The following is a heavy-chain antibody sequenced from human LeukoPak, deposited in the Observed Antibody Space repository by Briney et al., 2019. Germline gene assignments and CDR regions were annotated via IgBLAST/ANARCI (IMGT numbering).Heavy chain of an antibody. V-gene: IGHV4-59*01. J-gene: IGHJ3*02. CDR1: SGSIRSYY. CDR3: ASSNTGSYNDAFEI. Sequence: PSETLSLTCTVSSGSIRSYYWSWIRQPPGKGLEWIGYIYYSGSTKYNPSLKSRVSISVDTSKNQFSLKLNSVTAADTAVYYCASSNTGSYNDAFEIWGQGTMVTVSS. D-gene: IGHD1-26*01. CDR2: IYYSGST.